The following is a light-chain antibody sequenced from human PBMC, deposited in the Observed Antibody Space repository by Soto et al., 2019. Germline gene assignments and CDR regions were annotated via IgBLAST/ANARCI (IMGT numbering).Light chain of an antibody. V-gene: IGLV2-14*02. Sequence: QSALTQPASVSGSPGQSITISCTGTSSDVGSYNLVSWYQQHPGKAPKLMIYEVSKRPSGVSNRFSGSKSGNTASLTISGLQAEDEADYYCCSYTSSSTLAVFGGGTKLTVL. J-gene: IGLJ2*01. CDR3: CSYTSSSTLAV. CDR1: SSDVGSYNL. CDR2: EVS.